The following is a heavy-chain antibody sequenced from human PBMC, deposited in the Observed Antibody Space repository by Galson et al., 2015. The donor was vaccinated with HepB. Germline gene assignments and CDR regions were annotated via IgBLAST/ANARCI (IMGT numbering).Heavy chain of an antibody. D-gene: IGHD2-2*01. CDR2: ITDSGDGT. CDR1: GFTFSSYG. J-gene: IGHJ2*01. V-gene: IGHV3-23*01. Sequence: SLRLSCAASGFTFSSYGMSWVRQAPGKGLEWVSGITDSGDGTYYADSVQGRFTISRDNSKNTLYLQMNSLRAEDTAVYYCAKRGSNSDKEVVPVFTWYFDLWGRGTLVTVSS. CDR3: AKRGSNSDKEVVPVFTWYFDL.